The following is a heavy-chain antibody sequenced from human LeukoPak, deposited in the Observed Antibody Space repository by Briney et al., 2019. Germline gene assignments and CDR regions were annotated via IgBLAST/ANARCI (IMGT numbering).Heavy chain of an antibody. Sequence: GGSLRLSCAASGFTFSSYWMSWVRQAPGKGLEWVANINQDGSEEYHVDSVKGRFTISRDNAKNSLYLQMSSLRAEDTALYYCASRSSVAASGPGWGQGTLVTVSS. CDR3: ASRSSVAASGPG. V-gene: IGHV3-7*01. CDR2: INQDGSEE. J-gene: IGHJ4*02. D-gene: IGHD2-15*01. CDR1: GFTFSSYW.